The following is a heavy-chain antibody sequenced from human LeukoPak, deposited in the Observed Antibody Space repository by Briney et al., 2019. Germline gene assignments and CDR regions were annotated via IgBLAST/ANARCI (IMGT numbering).Heavy chain of an antibody. V-gene: IGHV1-69*05. CDR3: AGGFCNTTSCHRYYFDY. Sequence: SVKVSCKASGYTFTSYGISWVRQAPGQGLEWMGGIIPIFGRPNYAQKFQGRVTITTDESTSTAYMELSSLRSEDTAVYYCAGGFCNTTSCHRYYFDYWGQGTLVTVSS. CDR1: GYTFTSYG. CDR2: IIPIFGRP. J-gene: IGHJ4*02. D-gene: IGHD2-2*02.